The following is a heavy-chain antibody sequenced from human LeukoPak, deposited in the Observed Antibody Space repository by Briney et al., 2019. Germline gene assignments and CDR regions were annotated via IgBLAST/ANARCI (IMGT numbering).Heavy chain of an antibody. V-gene: IGHV1-18*01. CDR2: ISAYNGNT. CDR3: ARDYDDFWSGYYLLRYYYGMDV. CDR1: GYTFTSYG. D-gene: IGHD3-3*01. Sequence: GASVKVSCKASGYTFTSYGISWVRQAPGQGLEWMGWISAYNGNTNYAQKLQGRVTMTTDTSTSTAYMELRSLRSDDTAVYYCARDYDDFWSGYYLLRYYYGMDVWGQGTTVTVSS. J-gene: IGHJ6*02.